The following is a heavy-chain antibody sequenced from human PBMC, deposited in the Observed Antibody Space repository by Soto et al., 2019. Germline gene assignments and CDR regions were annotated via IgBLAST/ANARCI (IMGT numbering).Heavy chain of an antibody. CDR3: ASWYYYGMDV. Sequence: SVKVSCKASGGNCSSYAISWVRQAPGQGLEWMGGIIPIFGTANYAQKFQGRVTITADESTSTAYMELSSLRSEDTAVYYCASWYYYGMDVWGQGTTVTVSS. CDR2: IIPIFGTA. J-gene: IGHJ6*02. CDR1: GGNCSSYA. V-gene: IGHV1-69*13.